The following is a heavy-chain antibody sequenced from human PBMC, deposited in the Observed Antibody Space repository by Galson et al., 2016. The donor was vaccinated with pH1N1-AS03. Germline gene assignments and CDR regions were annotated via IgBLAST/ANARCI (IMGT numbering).Heavy chain of an antibody. J-gene: IGHJ3*02. D-gene: IGHD3-16*01. CDR2: ISPYNGNT. Sequence: SCKASAYTFATYGISWVRQAPGQGLEWMGWISPYNGNTNYAQKLQGRVTMTTDTSTSTAYMELRSLKSYDTAVYYCAREMGIMDAFDIWGQGTMVTVAS. V-gene: IGHV1-18*01. CDR1: AYTFATYG. CDR3: AREMGIMDAFDI.